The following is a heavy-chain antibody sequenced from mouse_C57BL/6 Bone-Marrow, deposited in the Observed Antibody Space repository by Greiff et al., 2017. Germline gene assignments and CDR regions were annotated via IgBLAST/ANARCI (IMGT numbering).Heavy chain of an antibody. J-gene: IGHJ2*01. CDR3: ARKGGVYDLDY. CDR2: IYPYNGVS. Sequence: EVQLQQSVPELVRPGASVKISCTASGYSFTGSYMHWVKQSPGHILDWIGYIYPYNGVSSYNQKFKGKATLTVDKSSSTAYMQLRSLTSEDSAVYYCARKGGVYDLDYWGQGTTVTVSS. V-gene: IGHV1-31*01. D-gene: IGHD2-14*01. CDR1: GYSFTGSY.